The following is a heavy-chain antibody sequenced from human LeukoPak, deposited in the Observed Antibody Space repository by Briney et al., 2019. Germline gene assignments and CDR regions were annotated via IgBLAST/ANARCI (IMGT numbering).Heavy chain of an antibody. CDR2: INPNSGGT. J-gene: IGHJ5*02. CDR1: GYTFTGYY. Sequence: ASVKVSCKASGYTFTGYYMHWVRQAPGQGLEWMGWINPNSGGTNYAQKFQGRVTMTRDTSISTAYMELSRLRSDDTAVYYCARAGYTAHRYNWFDPWGQGTLVTVSS. CDR3: ARAGYTAHRYNWFDP. D-gene: IGHD5-18*01. V-gene: IGHV1-2*02.